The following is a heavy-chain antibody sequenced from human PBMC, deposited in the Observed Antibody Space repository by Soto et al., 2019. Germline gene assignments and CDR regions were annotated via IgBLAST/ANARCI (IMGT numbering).Heavy chain of an antibody. Sequence: QVQLVQSGAEVKKPGSSVKVSCKASGGTFSSYTISWVRQAPGQGLEWMGRIIPIIGIANYAQKFQGRVTITADKSSSKAYMELSSLRSEDTAVYYCAGGTVATILATHPYYYYYYYMDVWGKGTTVTVSS. CDR3: AGGTVATILATHPYYYYYYYMDV. V-gene: IGHV1-69*02. D-gene: IGHD5-12*01. J-gene: IGHJ6*03. CDR2: IIPIIGIA. CDR1: GGTFSSYT.